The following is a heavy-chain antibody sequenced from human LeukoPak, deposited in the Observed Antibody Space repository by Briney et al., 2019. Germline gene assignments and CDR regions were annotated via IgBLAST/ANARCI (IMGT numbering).Heavy chain of an antibody. V-gene: IGHV2-70*01. CDR3: ARIHGARGSGSYYALDF. CDR1: GFSLSTSGMC. CDR2: IDWDDDK. J-gene: IGHJ4*02. D-gene: IGHD3-10*01. Sequence: SGPALVKPTQTLTLTCTFSGFSLSTSGMCVSWIRQPPGKALEWLAHIDWDDDKYYNTSLETRLTISKDTSKNQVVLTMTNMDPVVTATYYCARIHGARGSGSYYALDFWGQGTLVTVSS.